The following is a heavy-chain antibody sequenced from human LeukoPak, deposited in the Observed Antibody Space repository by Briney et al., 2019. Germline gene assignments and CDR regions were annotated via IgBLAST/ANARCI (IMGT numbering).Heavy chain of an antibody. Sequence: GRSLRLSCVASRFTFDDYAMHWVRQAPGKGLEWVSGITWNSAGIDYADSVKGRFTISRDNAKNSLYLQMNSLRAEDMALYYCAKDRLSGFDAFDIWGQGTMVTVSS. CDR2: ITWNSAGI. CDR3: AKDRLSGFDAFDI. CDR1: RFTFDDYA. V-gene: IGHV3-9*03. D-gene: IGHD6-25*01. J-gene: IGHJ3*02.